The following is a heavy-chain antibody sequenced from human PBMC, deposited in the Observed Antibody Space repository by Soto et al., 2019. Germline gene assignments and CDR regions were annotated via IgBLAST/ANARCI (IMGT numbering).Heavy chain of an antibody. CDR3: ARSPVWGIAAAGTYYFDY. Sequence: GGSLRLSCAASGFTFSSYAMSWVRQAPGKGLEWVSAISGSGGSTYYADSVKGRFTISRDNSKNTLYLQMNSLRAEDTAVYYCARSPVWGIAAAGTYYFDYWGQGTLVTVSS. CDR1: GFTFSSYA. CDR2: ISGSGGST. D-gene: IGHD6-13*01. J-gene: IGHJ4*02. V-gene: IGHV3-23*01.